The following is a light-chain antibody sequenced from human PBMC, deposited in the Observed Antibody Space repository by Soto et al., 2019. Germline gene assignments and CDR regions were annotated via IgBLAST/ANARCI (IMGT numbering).Light chain of an antibody. CDR1: QSISSY. Sequence: DIQMTQSPSSLSASVGDRVTITCRASQSISSYLNWYQQKPGKAPKLLIYAASSFQSGDPSRFSGSGSAAVFTLTISSLPPEDFATYDCQQCYSTPWTFGQGTMLEIK. V-gene: IGKV1-39*01. J-gene: IGKJ1*01. CDR2: AAS. CDR3: QQCYSTPWT.